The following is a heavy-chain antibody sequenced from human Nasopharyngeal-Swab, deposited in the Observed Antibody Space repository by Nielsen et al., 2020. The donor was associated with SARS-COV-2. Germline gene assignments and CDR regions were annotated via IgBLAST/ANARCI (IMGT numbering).Heavy chain of an antibody. J-gene: IGHJ3*02. Sequence: GESLKISCAAFGFTFSSYAMSWVRQAPGKGLEWVSAISGSGGSTYYADSVKGRFTISRDNSKNTLYLQMNSLRAEDTAVYYCAKVLSHYGDYGNDAFDIWGQGTMVTVSS. D-gene: IGHD4-17*01. CDR1: GFTFSSYA. CDR3: AKVLSHYGDYGNDAFDI. CDR2: ISGSGGST. V-gene: IGHV3-23*01.